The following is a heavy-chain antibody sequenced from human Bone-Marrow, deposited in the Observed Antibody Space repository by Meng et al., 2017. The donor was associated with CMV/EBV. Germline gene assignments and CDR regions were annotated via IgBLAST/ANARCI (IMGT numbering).Heavy chain of an antibody. Sequence: GESLKISCAASGLTFTSSAMSWVRQAPGKGLEWVSSIDMSGGSTYYADSVRGRFTISRDNSKIMLYLQMNSLRAEDTAVYYCAKDLPCVVWFGEWGQGTLVTVSS. J-gene: IGHJ4*02. CDR2: IDMSGGST. D-gene: IGHD3-10*01. V-gene: IGHV3-23*01. CDR1: GLTFTSSA. CDR3: AKDLPCVVWFGE.